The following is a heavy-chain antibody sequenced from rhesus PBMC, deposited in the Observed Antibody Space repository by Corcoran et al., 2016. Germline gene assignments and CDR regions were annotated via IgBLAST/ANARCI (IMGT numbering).Heavy chain of an antibody. CDR1: GYSISSGYG. CDR2: LGGVCGRN. CDR3: ARDISTRGYFDY. D-gene: IGHD5-42*01. Sequence: QVQLQESGPGLVKPSETLSLTCAVSGYSISSGYGWSWIRQPPGKGLEWVGYLGGVCGRNNYTPSLQIRVTISRDTSKNQFSLKLSSVTAADTAVYYCARDISTRGYFDYWGQGVLVTVSS. J-gene: IGHJ4*01. V-gene: IGHV4-127*01.